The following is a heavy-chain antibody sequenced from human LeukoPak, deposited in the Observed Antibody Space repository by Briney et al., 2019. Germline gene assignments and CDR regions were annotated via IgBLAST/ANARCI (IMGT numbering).Heavy chain of an antibody. V-gene: IGHV1-24*01. CDR1: GYTLTELS. CDR3: ATPYCSSTSCYMEATFDY. Sequence: ASVKVSCKVSGYTLTELSMHWVRQAPGKGLEWMGGFDPEDGETIYAQKFQGRVTMTEDTSTDTAYMELSSLRSEDTAVYYCATPYCSSTSCYMEATFDYWGQGTLVTVSS. J-gene: IGHJ4*02. CDR2: FDPEDGET. D-gene: IGHD2-2*01.